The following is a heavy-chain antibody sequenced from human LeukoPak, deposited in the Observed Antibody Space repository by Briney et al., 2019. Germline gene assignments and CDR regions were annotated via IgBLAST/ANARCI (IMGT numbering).Heavy chain of an antibody. CDR3: ARVRVEMGILFDH. V-gene: IGHV4-39*07. D-gene: IGHD3-3*01. CDR2: IYYSGST. Sequence: SETLSLTCTVSGGSISSSSYYWGWIRQPPGKGLEWIGSIYYSGSTYYNPSLKSRVTISVDTSKNQFSLKLSSVTAADTAVYYCARVRVEMGILFDHWGQGTLVTVSS. CDR1: GGSISSSSYY. J-gene: IGHJ4*02.